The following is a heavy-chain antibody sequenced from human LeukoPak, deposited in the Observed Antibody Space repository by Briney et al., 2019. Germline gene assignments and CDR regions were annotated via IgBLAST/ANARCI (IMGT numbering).Heavy chain of an antibody. CDR3: STGDSSSSG. Sequence: GGSLRLSCAASGITFSNAWMNWVRQAPGKRLEWLGRIKSKTDGGTADYAAPVKGRFTISRDDSKSTLYLQMNSLKTEDTAVYYCSTGDSSSSGWGQGTLVTVSS. J-gene: IGHJ4*02. V-gene: IGHV3-15*01. CDR1: GITFSNAW. CDR2: IKSKTDGGTA. D-gene: IGHD6-6*01.